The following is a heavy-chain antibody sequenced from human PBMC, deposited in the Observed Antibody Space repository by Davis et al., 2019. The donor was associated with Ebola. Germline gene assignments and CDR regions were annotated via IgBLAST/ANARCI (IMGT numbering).Heavy chain of an antibody. V-gene: IGHV3-11*01. CDR3: ARGYYGDYVIDY. J-gene: IGHJ4*02. CDR1: GFTFRAYY. Sequence: GGSLRLSCAASGFTFRAYYMSWIRQAPGKGLGWVSYISSSGSTLYYADSVKGRFTISRDNAKNSLYLQMNSLRAEDTAVYYCARGYYGDYVIDYWGQGTLVTVSS. D-gene: IGHD4-17*01. CDR2: ISSSGSTL.